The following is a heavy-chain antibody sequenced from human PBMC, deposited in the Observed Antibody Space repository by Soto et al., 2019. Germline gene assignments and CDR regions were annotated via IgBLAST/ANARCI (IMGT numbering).Heavy chain of an antibody. V-gene: IGHV4-34*01. J-gene: IGHJ4*02. D-gene: IGHD3-16*01. Sequence: ETLSLTCGVYNGSFIGYYWTWIRQPQGKGLEWIGEINRGGLTNYNPSLKGRVTISQDASKKEFSLRLSSVTAADTAVYFCARGTGGRNFDNWGQGTLVTVSS. CDR2: INRGGLT. CDR3: ARGTGGRNFDN. CDR1: NGSFIGYY.